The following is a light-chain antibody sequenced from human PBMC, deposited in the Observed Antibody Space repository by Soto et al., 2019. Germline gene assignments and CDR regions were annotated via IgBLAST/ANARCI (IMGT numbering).Light chain of an antibody. CDR1: QSVSNN. CDR3: QQYSNWPPWT. CDR2: GAS. Sequence: EIVMTQSPATLSVSPGERATLSCRASQSVSNNLAWYQQKPGQAPRLLIYGASTRATGIPVRFSGSGSGTAFTLTISSLQSEDFAVYYCQQYSNWPPWTFGQGPKVEIK. V-gene: IGKV3-15*01. J-gene: IGKJ1*01.